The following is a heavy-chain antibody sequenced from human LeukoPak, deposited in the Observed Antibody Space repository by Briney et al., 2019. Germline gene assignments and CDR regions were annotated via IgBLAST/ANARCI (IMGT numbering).Heavy chain of an antibody. CDR2: ISGSGGST. CDR1: GFTFSSYG. CDR3: AKDRQTRSYGPGLDV. Sequence: GGSLTLSCAASGFTFSSYGKSWVRQATGKGLEWVSDISGSGGSTYYADPVKGRFTIHRDNSKNTLYLQMNSLSAEDTAVYYCAKDRQTRSYGPGLDVWGQGTTVTISS. D-gene: IGHD1-26*01. J-gene: IGHJ6*02. V-gene: IGHV3-23*01.